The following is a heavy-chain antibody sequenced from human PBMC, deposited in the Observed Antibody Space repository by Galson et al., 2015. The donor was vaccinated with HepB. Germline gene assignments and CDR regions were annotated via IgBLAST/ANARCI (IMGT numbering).Heavy chain of an antibody. CDR1: GFTFSSYS. J-gene: IGHJ4*02. Sequence: SLRLSCAASGFTFSSYSMNWVRQAPGKGLEWVSSISSSSSYIYYADSVKGRFTISRDNAKNSLYLQMNSLRAEDTAVYYCARDYSSSPEWGYWGQGTLVTVSS. CDR2: ISSSSSYI. V-gene: IGHV3-21*01. CDR3: ARDYSSSPEWGY. D-gene: IGHD6-6*01.